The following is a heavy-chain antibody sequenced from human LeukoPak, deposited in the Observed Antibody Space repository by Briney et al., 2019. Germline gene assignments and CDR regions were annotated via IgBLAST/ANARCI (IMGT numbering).Heavy chain of an antibody. CDR3: AKSDYFDS. J-gene: IGHJ4*02. CDR1: GFTFSSYW. Sequence: GGSLRLSCAASGFTFSSYWMSWVRQAPGKGLVWVSRIKSDGSSTTYADSVKGRFTISRDNARNTLYLQMNSLRAEGTAVYYCAKSDYFDSWGQGTLVTVSS. V-gene: IGHV3-74*01. CDR2: IKSDGSST.